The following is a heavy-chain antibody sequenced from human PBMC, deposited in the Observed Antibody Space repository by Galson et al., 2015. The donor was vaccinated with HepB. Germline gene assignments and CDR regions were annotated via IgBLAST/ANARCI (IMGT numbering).Heavy chain of an antibody. CDR1: GFTFSSYW. V-gene: IGHV3-7*03. D-gene: IGHD3-22*01. CDR3: GRASSYYYDSSGCYDY. J-gene: IGHJ4*02. Sequence: SLRLSCAASGFTFSSYWMSWVRQAPGKGLEWVANIKQDGSEKYYVDSVKGRFTISRDNAKNSLYLQMNSLRAEDTAVYYCGRASSYYYDSSGCYDYWGQGTLVTVSS. CDR2: IKQDGSEK.